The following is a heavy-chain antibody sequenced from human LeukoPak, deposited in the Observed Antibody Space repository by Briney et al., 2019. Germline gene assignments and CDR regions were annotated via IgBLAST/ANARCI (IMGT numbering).Heavy chain of an antibody. CDR2: ISVYNHNT. D-gene: IGHD3-22*01. V-gene: IGHV1-18*01. Sequence: ASVKVSRKASGYTFPTSGLSWVRQAPGQELEWVGRISVYNHNTNYAQKFQGRVTVTTDTSTRTAYMYLRSLRSDDTGVYYCARDVAPRGSDSSAIGYWGQGTLVTVSS. J-gene: IGHJ4*02. CDR1: GYTFPTSG. CDR3: ARDVAPRGSDSSAIGY.